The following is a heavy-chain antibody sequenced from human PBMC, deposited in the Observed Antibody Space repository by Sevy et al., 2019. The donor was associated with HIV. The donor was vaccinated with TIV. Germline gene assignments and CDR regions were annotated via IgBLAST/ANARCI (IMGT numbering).Heavy chain of an antibody. D-gene: IGHD6-19*01. V-gene: IGHV4-34*01. CDR1: GGSFSGYY. J-gene: IGHJ4*02. Sequence: SETLSLTCAVYGGSFSGYYWSWIRQPPGKGLEWIGEINHSGSTNYIPSLKSRVTISVDTSKNQFSLKLSSVTAADTAVYYCARDPGYSSGWNIYWGQGTLVTVSS. CDR2: INHSGST. CDR3: ARDPGYSSGWNIY.